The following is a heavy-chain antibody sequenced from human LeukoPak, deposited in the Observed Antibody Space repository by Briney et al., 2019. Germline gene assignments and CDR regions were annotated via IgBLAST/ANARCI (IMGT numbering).Heavy chain of an antibody. CDR3: TRGGGWLVDY. J-gene: IGHJ4*02. V-gene: IGHV4-61*01. D-gene: IGHD6-19*01. CDR1: GDSVSSGSYY. CDR2: VYSSGST. Sequence: SETLSLICTVSGDSVSSGSYYWSWFRQPPGKAPEWIGYVYSSGSTKYNPSLKSRVTMSVETSKNQISLKLESVTAADTAVYYCTRGGGWLVDYWGQGTLATVSS.